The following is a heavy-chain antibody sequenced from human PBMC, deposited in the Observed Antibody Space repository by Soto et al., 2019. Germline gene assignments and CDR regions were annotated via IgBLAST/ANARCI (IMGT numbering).Heavy chain of an antibody. CDR2: ISASGAAT. CDR3: VRDSARIVVVPPVDGDNWLDP. J-gene: IGHJ5*02. D-gene: IGHD2-2*01. Sequence: EVQLLESGGGLVQPGGSLRLSCTASEFTFSNYAMSWVRQAPGKGLEWVSAISASGAATYYVDSVKGRFTISRDNSKNTLYVQMNSLRAEDTAVYYCVRDSARIVVVPPVDGDNWLDPWGQGTLVTVSS. V-gene: IGHV3-23*01. CDR1: EFTFSNYA.